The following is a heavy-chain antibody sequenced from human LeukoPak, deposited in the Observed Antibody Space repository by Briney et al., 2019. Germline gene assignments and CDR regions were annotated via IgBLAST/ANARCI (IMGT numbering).Heavy chain of an antibody. CDR3: ARQGGKGGSDY. Sequence: PSETLSLTCTVSGGSISSYYWSWIRQPPGKGLEWIGYIYYSGSTNYNPSLKSRVTISVDTSKNQFSLKLSSVTAADTAVYYCARQGGKGGSDYWGQGTLVTVSS. CDR1: GGSISSYY. V-gene: IGHV4-59*01. D-gene: IGHD2-15*01. J-gene: IGHJ4*02. CDR2: IYYSGST.